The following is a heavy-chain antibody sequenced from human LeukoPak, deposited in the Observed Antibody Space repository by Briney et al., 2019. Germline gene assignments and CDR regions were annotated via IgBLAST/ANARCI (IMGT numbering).Heavy chain of an antibody. CDR1: GGSISSYY. CDR2: IYYSGST. V-gene: IGHV4-59*08. CDR3: ARSAVAGLFDH. J-gene: IGHJ4*02. Sequence: SETLSLTCTVSGGSISSYYWSWIRQPPGKGLEWIGYIYYSGSTNYNPSLKSRVTISVDTSKNQFSLKLSSVTAADTAVYYCARSAVAGLFDHWGQGTLVTVSS. D-gene: IGHD6-19*01.